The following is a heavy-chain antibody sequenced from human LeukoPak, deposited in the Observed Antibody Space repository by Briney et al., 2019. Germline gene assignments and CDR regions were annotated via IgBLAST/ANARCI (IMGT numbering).Heavy chain of an antibody. V-gene: IGHV4-38-2*01. D-gene: IGHD4-11*01. J-gene: IGHJ4*02. Sequence: PSETLSLTCDVSGYFVSSAYYWGWIRQSPGKGLEWIGNIYSTGSTYYNPSLQSRVTISVDASKNQFSLRLSSLTSADRVVYYCASRTTVTNALSFDFWGQGILVTVSS. CDR1: GYFVSSAYY. CDR2: IYSTGST. CDR3: ASRTTVTNALSFDF.